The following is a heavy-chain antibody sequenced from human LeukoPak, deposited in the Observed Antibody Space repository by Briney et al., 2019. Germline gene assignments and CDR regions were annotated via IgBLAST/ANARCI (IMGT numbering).Heavy chain of an antibody. D-gene: IGHD2-15*01. CDR1: GGSISRGGYS. Sequence: SQTLSLTCAVSGGSISRGGYSWSRVRQPPGKGLEWIGYIYHSGSTYYTPSFKSRVTISVDRSKNQFYLKLSSLTAADTAVYYCARGLLSSARLSWFDPWGQGTLVTVSS. J-gene: IGHJ5*02. CDR3: ARGLLSSARLSWFDP. V-gene: IGHV4-30-2*01. CDR2: IYHSGST.